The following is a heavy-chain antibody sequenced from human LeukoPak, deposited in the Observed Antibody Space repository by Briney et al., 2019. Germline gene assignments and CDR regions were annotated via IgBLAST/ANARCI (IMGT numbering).Heavy chain of an antibody. Sequence: GRSLRLSCAASGFTFSSYAMHWVRQAPGKGLEWVAVISYDGSNKYYADSVKGRFTISRDNSKNTLYLQMNSLRAEDTAVYYCARDFGSYYDSSGYQGGWGQGTLVTVSS. J-gene: IGHJ4*02. V-gene: IGHV3-30*04. CDR3: ARDFGSYYDSSGYQGG. D-gene: IGHD3-22*01. CDR1: GFTFSSYA. CDR2: ISYDGSNK.